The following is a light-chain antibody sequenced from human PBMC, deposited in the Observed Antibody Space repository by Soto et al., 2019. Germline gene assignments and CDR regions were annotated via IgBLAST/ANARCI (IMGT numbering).Light chain of an antibody. V-gene: IGKV4-1*01. CDR3: QQYYSTPFT. J-gene: IGKJ3*01. Sequence: DIVMTQSPDSLAVSLGERATINCKSSQSVLYSSNNKNYLAWYQQKLGQPPKLLIRWASTRESGVPDRFSGSGSGTDFALTISSLQAEDVAVYYCQQYYSTPFTFGPGTKVDIK. CDR1: QSVLYSSNNKNY. CDR2: WAS.